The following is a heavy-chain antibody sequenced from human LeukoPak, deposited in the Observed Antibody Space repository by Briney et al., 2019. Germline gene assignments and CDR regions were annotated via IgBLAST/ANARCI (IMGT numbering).Heavy chain of an antibody. V-gene: IGHV4-61*02. D-gene: IGHD3-22*01. CDR1: AGSIRSATYH. CDR3: ARGVPSSYYDSSGYS. J-gene: IGHJ5*01. Sequence: SQTLSLTCTVSAGSIRSATYHWNWIRQSAGTGLEWIGRIYTSGNTNYNPSLNNRVTMSVDTSKSQFSLQLSSVTAADTAIYYCARGVPSSYYDSSGYSWGHGTLVTVSS. CDR2: IYTSGNT.